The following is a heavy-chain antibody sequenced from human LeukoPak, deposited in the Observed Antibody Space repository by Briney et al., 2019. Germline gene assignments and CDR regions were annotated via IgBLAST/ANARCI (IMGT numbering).Heavy chain of an antibody. J-gene: IGHJ3*02. Sequence: SETLSLTCAVSGYSISSGYYWGWIRQPPGKGVEWIGSIYHSGSTYYNPSLKSRVTISVDTSKNQFSLKLRSVTAADTAVYYCASPPLLYYDSSGYYRTDAFDIWGQGTMVTVSS. D-gene: IGHD3-22*01. CDR3: ASPPLLYYDSSGYYRTDAFDI. CDR2: IYHSGST. V-gene: IGHV4-38-2*01. CDR1: GYSISSGYY.